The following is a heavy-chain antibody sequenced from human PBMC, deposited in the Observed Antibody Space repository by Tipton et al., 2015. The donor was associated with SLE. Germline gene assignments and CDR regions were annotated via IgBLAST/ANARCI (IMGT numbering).Heavy chain of an antibody. CDR1: GGSITISNYY. CDR3: ARTQRGNSGYDL. Sequence: TLSLTCTISGGSITISNYYWTWIRQSPGKGLEWIGYIYYSATTRYNPSLKSRVTISVDTSKTQFSLKLTSVTAADTAVYYCARTQRGNSGYDLWGQGTLVTVSS. V-gene: IGHV4-61*05. J-gene: IGHJ4*02. CDR2: IYYSATT. D-gene: IGHD5-12*01.